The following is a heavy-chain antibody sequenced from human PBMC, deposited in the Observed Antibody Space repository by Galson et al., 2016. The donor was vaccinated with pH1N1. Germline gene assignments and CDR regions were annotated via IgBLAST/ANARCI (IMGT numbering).Heavy chain of an antibody. Sequence: SLRLSCAASGFTLSNYWMHWVRQAPGKGLVWVARINTDGSTTTYADSVKGRFTVSRDNAKNTLYLQMNSLRVEDSAVYYCVRAPIGNDGYWGQGTLVTVCS. CDR1: GFTLSNYW. CDR2: INTDGSTT. V-gene: IGHV3-74*01. D-gene: IGHD1-1*01. J-gene: IGHJ4*02. CDR3: VRAPIGNDGY.